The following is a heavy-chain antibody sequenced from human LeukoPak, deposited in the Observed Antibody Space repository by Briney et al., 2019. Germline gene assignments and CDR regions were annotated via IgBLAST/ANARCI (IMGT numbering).Heavy chain of an antibody. Sequence: GGSLRLSCAASGXXXSXXXXXXVXXXXXRXXVWVSSXDSDGSTTRYADSVKGRFTISRDNAKNTLYLQMNSLRAEDTAVYYCARDLTGNVFDYWGQGTLVTVSS. CDR2: XDSDGSTT. CDR1: GXXXSXXX. D-gene: IGHD2-8*02. J-gene: IGHJ4*02. CDR3: ARDLTGNVFDY. V-gene: IGHV3-74*01.